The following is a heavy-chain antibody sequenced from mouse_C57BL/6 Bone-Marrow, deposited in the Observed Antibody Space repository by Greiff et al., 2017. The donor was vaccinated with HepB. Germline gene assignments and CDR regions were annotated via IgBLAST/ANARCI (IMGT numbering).Heavy chain of an antibody. CDR2: FHPYNDDT. CDR1: GYTFTTYP. CDR3: ARRRVIYYGNYVAALFAY. D-gene: IGHD2-1*01. Sequence: VQLQESGAELVKPGASVKMSCKASGYTFTTYPIEWMKQNHGKSLEWIGNFHPYNDDTKYNEKFKGKATLTVEKSSSPVYLELSRLTSDDSAVYYCARRRVIYYGNYVAALFAYWGQGTLVTVSA. V-gene: IGHV1-47*01. J-gene: IGHJ3*01.